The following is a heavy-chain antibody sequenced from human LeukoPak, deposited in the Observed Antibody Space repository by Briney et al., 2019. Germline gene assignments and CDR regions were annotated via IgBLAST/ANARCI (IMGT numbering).Heavy chain of an antibody. J-gene: IGHJ4*02. CDR2: IYGGGNI. D-gene: IGHD5-24*01. Sequence: GGSLRLSCEASGFTFSSYAMSWVRQAPGKGLEWVSVIYGGGNIYYADSVKGRFTISRDNSKNTLYLQMNSLRAEDTAVYYCARGAGYNYPYYFDYWGQGTLVTVSS. CDR3: ARGAGYNYPYYFDY. CDR1: GFTFSSYA. V-gene: IGHV3-53*01.